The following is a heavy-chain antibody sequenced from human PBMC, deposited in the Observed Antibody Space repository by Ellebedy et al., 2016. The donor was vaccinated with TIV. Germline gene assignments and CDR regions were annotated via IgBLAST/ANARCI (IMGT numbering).Heavy chain of an antibody. V-gene: IGHV3-21*01. D-gene: IGHD3-10*01. J-gene: IGHJ4*02. CDR1: GFTINSYT. CDR2: ISTSSTYM. Sequence: GGSLRLSCAASGFTINSYTMHWVRQAPGKGLEWVSSISTSSTYMYYADSVKGRFAISRDNAKNSLYLQMNSLRAEDTAVYYCASGFQWGQGTLVTVSS. CDR3: ASGFQ.